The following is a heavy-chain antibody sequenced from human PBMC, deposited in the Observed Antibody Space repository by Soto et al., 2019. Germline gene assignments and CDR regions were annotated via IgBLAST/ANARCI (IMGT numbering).Heavy chain of an antibody. CDR2: IVNDGTEQ. D-gene: IGHD4-17*01. CDR1: GFSFSIHG. J-gene: IGHJ4*02. V-gene: IGHV3-33*01. Sequence: QVQLVESGGGVVRPGTSLRLSCEATGFSFSIHGMHWVRQAPGKGLEWLAVIVNDGTEQAYSDSVKGRFTISRDKSKNTLSLQMNNLRAEDTAVYYCARDDLYVDNVLDHWGQGVLVTVSS. CDR3: ARDDLYVDNVLDH.